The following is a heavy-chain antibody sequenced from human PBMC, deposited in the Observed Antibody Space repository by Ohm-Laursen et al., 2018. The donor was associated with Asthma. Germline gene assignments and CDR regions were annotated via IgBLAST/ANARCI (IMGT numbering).Heavy chain of an antibody. D-gene: IGHD3-16*01. Sequence: GSLRLSCTASEFTFSLYSMNWVRQAPGKGLEWVSYTSSSSSTIYYADSVKGRFTISRDNAKNSLYLQMNNLRAEDAAIYYCAREWGGMDVWGPGTTVTVSS. V-gene: IGHV3-48*01. CDR3: AREWGGMDV. J-gene: IGHJ6*02. CDR2: TSSSSSTI. CDR1: EFTFSLYS.